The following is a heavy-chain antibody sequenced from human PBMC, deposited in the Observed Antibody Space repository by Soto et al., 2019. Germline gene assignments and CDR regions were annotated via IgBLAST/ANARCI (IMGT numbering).Heavy chain of an antibody. D-gene: IGHD3-10*01. V-gene: IGHV4-31*03. Sequence: QVQLQESGPGLVKPSQTLSLTCTVSGYSLSRGGYYWSWIRQHPGKGLEWIGYIYFSGSAYYNPSLKSRVTMAIDTSKNQFSLRLTSLTAADTAVYYCAKSSVRGIKHSWGQGTLAIVSS. CDR2: IYFSGSA. J-gene: IGHJ4*02. CDR3: AKSSVRGIKHS. CDR1: GYSLSRGGYY.